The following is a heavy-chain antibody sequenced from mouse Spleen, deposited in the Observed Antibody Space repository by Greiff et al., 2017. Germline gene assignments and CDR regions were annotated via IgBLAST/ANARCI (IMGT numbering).Heavy chain of an antibody. CDR1: GYTFTSYW. V-gene: IGHV1-69*01. Sequence: VQLQQSGAELVMPGASVKLSCKASGYTFTSYWMHWVKQRPGQGLEWIGEIDPSDSYTNYNQKFKGKATLTVDKSSSTAYMQLSSLTSEDSAVYYCAREGTFDYWGQGTTLTVSS. CDR2: IDPSDSYT. CDR3: AREGTFDY. D-gene: IGHD3-3*01. J-gene: IGHJ2*01.